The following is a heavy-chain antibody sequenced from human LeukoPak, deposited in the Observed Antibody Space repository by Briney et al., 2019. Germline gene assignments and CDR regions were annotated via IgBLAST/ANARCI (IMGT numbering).Heavy chain of an antibody. D-gene: IGHD3-22*01. J-gene: IGHJ4*02. CDR1: GFTFSSYS. V-gene: IGHV3-21*01. CDR2: ISSSSSYI. CDR3: ARKGGDYYDNLDY. Sequence: GGSLRLSCAASGFTFSSYSMNWVRQAPGKGLEWVSSISSSSSYIYYADSVKGRFTISRDNAKNSLYLQMNSLRAEDTAVYYCARKGGDYYDNLDYWGQGTLVTVSS.